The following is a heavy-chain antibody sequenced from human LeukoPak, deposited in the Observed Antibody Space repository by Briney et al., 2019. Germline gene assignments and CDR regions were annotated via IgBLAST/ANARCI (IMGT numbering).Heavy chain of an antibody. CDR1: GFTFSNYG. D-gene: IGHD3-16*01. J-gene: IGHJ4*02. CDR2: IRSDGSNK. Sequence: PGGSLRLSCAVSGFTFSNYGMHWVRQAPGKGLEWVAFIRSDGSNKYYRDSVKGRFTISRDNSRNTVYLQMNSLRAEDTAMYYCAKWGLLGGEDPASHYFDYWGQGTLVTVSS. CDR3: AKWGLLGGEDPASHYFDY. V-gene: IGHV3-30*02.